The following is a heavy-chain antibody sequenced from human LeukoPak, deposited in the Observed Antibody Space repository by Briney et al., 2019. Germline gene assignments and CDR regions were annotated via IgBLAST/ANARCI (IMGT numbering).Heavy chain of an antibody. CDR3: GSAFDI. J-gene: IGHJ3*02. Sequence: SETLSLTCTVSGGSISSYYWSWIRQPPGKGLEWIGYIYYSGSTNYNPSLKSRVTISVDTSKTAADTAVYYCARHQSQLLRRGSAFDIWGQGTMVTVSS. CDR2: IYYSGST. CDR1: GGSISSYY. V-gene: IGHV4-59*01. D-gene: IGHD2-2*01.